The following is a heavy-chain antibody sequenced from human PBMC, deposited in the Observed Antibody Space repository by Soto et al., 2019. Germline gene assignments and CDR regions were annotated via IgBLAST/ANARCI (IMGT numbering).Heavy chain of an antibody. J-gene: IGHJ6*03. Sequence: GGSLRLSCAASGFSFTSYAMNWVRQAPGKGLEWVSYISSGNSTIYYAESVKGRFTISRDNAKKSLFLQMNSLRAEDTAVYYCAVDYYYMDVWGKGTTVTVSS. CDR2: ISSGNSTI. CDR3: AVDYYYMDV. V-gene: IGHV3-48*01. CDR1: GFSFTSYA.